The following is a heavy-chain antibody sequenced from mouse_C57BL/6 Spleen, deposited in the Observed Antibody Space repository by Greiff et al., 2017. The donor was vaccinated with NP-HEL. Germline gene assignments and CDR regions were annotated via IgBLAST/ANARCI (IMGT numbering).Heavy chain of an antibody. D-gene: IGHD2-4*01. CDR1: GYAFSSYW. CDR3: ARYYYDYDGYFDV. CDR2: IYPGDGDT. J-gene: IGHJ1*03. V-gene: IGHV1-80*01. Sequence: QVQLQQSGAELVKPGASVKISCKASGYAFSSYWMYWVKQRPGKGLEWIGQIYPGDGDTNYNGKFKGKATLTADKSSSTAYMQLSSLTSEDSAVYFCARYYYDYDGYFDVWGTGTTVTVSS.